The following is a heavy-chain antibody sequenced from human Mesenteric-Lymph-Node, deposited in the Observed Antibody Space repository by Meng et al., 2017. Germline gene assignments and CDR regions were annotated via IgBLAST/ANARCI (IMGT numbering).Heavy chain of an antibody. Sequence: QVQLVQAGAEVKKPGASVKVSCKASGYTFTSYAMHWVRQAPGQRLEWMGWINTNNGNPTYAQGFTGRFVFSLDTSVSTAYVQISSLKVEDTAMYYCARSIAVAGTDFDYWGQGTLVTGYS. CDR1: GYTFTSYA. J-gene: IGHJ4*02. D-gene: IGHD6-19*01. CDR3: ARSIAVAGTDFDY. V-gene: IGHV7-4-1*02. CDR2: INTNNGNP.